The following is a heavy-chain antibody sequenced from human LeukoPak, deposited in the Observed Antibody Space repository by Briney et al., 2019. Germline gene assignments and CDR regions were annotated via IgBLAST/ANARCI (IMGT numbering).Heavy chain of an antibody. CDR3: ARGSDWYYY. J-gene: IGHJ4*02. D-gene: IGHD6-19*01. Sequence: SETLSLTCTVSSGSISSYYWSWVRQPPGKGLEWIGYISHSGSANYNSSLKSRVTISVDTSKNQFSLKVSSVTAADTAVYYCARGSDWYYYWGQGTLVTVSS. V-gene: IGHV4-59*01. CDR2: ISHSGSA. CDR1: SGSISSYY.